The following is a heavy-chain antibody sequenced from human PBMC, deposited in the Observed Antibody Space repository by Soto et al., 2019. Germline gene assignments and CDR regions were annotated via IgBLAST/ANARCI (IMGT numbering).Heavy chain of an antibody. J-gene: IGHJ4*02. Sequence: ASVKVSCKASGYTFTSYDINWVRQATGQGLEWMGWMNPNSGNTGYAQKFQGRVTMTRNTSISTAYMELSSLRSEDTAVYYCARGIRRYCYDSSGSYDYWGQGTLVTVSS. D-gene: IGHD3-22*01. CDR2: MNPNSGNT. CDR1: GYTFTSYD. CDR3: ARGIRRYCYDSSGSYDY. V-gene: IGHV1-8*01.